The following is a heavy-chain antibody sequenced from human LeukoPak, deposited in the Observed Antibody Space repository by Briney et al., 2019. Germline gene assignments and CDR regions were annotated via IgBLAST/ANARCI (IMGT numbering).Heavy chain of an antibody. CDR1: GGSISSGGYY. Sequence: ASQTLSLTCTVSGGSISSGGYYWSWIRQPPGKSLEWIGYIYHSGSTYYNPSLKSRVTISVDRSKNQFSLKLSSVTAADTAVYYCARPHLIEGIAAAGTGYHDAFDIWGQGTMVTVSS. CDR3: ARPHLIEGIAAAGTGYHDAFDI. J-gene: IGHJ3*02. CDR2: IYHSGST. V-gene: IGHV4-30-2*01. D-gene: IGHD6-13*01.